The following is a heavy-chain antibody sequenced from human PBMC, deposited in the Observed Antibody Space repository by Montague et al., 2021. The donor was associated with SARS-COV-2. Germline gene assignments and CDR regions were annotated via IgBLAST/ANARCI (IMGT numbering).Heavy chain of an antibody. CDR1: GFTFSGSA. CDR2: IRSKANNYAT. Sequence: SRRLSCAASGFTFSGSAMHWVRQASGKGLEWVGRIRSKANNYATAYAASVKGRFTISRDDSKNTAYLQMNSLKTEDTAVYYCTRHWDYDILTGSYYYGMDVWGQGTTVTVSS. D-gene: IGHD3-9*01. J-gene: IGHJ6*02. CDR3: TRHWDYDILTGSYYYGMDV. V-gene: IGHV3-73*01.